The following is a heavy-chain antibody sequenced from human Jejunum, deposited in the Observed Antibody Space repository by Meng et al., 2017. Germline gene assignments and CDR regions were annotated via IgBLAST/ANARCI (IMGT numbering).Heavy chain of an antibody. V-gene: IGHV3-9*01. Sequence: GGSLRLSCAASGFILDNYAMHWVRQVPGKGLEWVSGISWNSGDIGYADSVKGRFTISRDNAKNSLFLQMNSLTAEDTAFYYCAKGTGVVVSAVWRYYFDYWGQGALVTVSS. CDR2: ISWNSGDI. CDR1: GFILDNYA. CDR3: AKGTGVVVSAVWRYYFDY. J-gene: IGHJ4*02. D-gene: IGHD2-21*01.